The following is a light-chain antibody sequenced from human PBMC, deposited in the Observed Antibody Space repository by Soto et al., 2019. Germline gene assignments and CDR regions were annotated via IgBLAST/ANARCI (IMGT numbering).Light chain of an antibody. CDR1: QGISSY. J-gene: IGKJ5*01. CDR2: VAS. Sequence: DIQLTQSPSFLSASVGDRVTITCRASQGISSYLAWYQQKPGKAPKLLIYVASTLQSGVPSRFSGSRSGTEFTLTISSLQPEDFATYYCQHLNSYPITFGQGTRLEIK. V-gene: IGKV1-9*01. CDR3: QHLNSYPIT.